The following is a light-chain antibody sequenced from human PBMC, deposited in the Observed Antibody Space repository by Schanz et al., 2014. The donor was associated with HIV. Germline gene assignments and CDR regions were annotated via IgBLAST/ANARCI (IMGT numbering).Light chain of an antibody. V-gene: IGKV3-20*01. J-gene: IGKJ1*01. CDR3: QHYGSSPPWT. CDR2: NAS. Sequence: EIVLTQSPGTLSLSPGERGTLSCRASQSVKSNFIGWYQQKPGQAPRLLIYNASNRATGIPARFSGSGSGTDFTLTISSLEPEDFAVYYCQHYGSSPPWTFGQGTKVEIK. CDR1: QSVKSNF.